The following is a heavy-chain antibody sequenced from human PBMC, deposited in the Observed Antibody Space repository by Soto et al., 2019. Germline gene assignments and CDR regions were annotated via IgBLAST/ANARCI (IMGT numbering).Heavy chain of an antibody. CDR2: MNPNSGNT. V-gene: IGHV1-8*01. Sequence: SVKVSCKASGYTFTSYDINWVRQATGQGLEWVGWMNPNSGNTGYAQKFQGRVTMTRNTSISTAYMELSSLRSEDTAVYYCARGPSNSLRFLEWPRRYYFDYWGQGTLVTVSS. CDR1: GYTFTSYD. CDR3: ARGPSNSLRFLEWPRRYYFDY. J-gene: IGHJ4*02. D-gene: IGHD3-3*01.